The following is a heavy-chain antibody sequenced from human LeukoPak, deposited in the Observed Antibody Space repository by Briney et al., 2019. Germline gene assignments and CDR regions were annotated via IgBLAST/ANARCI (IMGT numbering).Heavy chain of an antibody. J-gene: IGHJ4*02. D-gene: IGHD6-19*01. CDR1: GGSISSYY. V-gene: IGHV4-59*01. CDR2: IYYSGST. Sequence: SETLSHTCTVSGGSISSYYWSWIRQPPGKGLEWIGYIYYSGSTNYNPSLKSRVTISVDTSKNQFSLKLSSVTAADTAVYYCARAPRDSSGWYPFDYWGQGTLVTVSS. CDR3: ARAPRDSSGWYPFDY.